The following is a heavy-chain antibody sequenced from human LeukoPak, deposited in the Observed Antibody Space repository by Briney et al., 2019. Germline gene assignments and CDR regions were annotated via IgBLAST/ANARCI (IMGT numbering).Heavy chain of an antibody. CDR1: GFTFSKYC. V-gene: IGHV3-48*01. J-gene: IGHJ4*02. D-gene: IGHD2-8*01. Sequence: GSLRLSCATPGFTFSKYCMKWVRQASGEGLEGLSYITDSSSTVQYAGSVKGRFTISRDNAKNSLYLQMNSLRAEDTAVYYCVKGKSGMAYFDSWGRGTLVTVSS. CDR2: ITDSSSTV. CDR3: VKGKSGMAYFDS.